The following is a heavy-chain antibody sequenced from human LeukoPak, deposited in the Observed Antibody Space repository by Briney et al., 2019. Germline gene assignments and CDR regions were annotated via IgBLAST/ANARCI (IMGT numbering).Heavy chain of an antibody. CDR1: GFTFSTYA. V-gene: IGHV3-23*01. D-gene: IGHD2-2*01. CDR2: NTGSGGTT. CDR3: AKHATEGGSSSTSSWDY. Sequence: GGSLRLSCAASGFTFSTYAMSWVCQAPGKGLDWVSTNTGSGGTTYYADSVKGRFTISRDNSKNTLFLQMHSLRAEDTAIYYCAKHATEGGSSSTSSWDYWGQGTLVTVSS. J-gene: IGHJ4*02.